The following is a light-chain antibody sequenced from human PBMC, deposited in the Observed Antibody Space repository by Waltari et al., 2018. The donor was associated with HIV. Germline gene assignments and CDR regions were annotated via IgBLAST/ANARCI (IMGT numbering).Light chain of an antibody. CDR3: AAWDDSLNGVV. Sequence: QSVLTQPPSASGTPGPRVTISCSGSSSTIGSNPVNWYQQLPGTAPKLLNDSNNQRPSGVPDLFSGSKSGTAASLAISGLQSEDEADYYCAAWDDSLNGVVFGGGTKLTVL. J-gene: IGLJ2*01. CDR1: SSTIGSNP. CDR2: SNN. V-gene: IGLV1-44*01.